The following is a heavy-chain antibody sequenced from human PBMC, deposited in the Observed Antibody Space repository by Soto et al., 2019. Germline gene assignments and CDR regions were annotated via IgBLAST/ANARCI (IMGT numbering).Heavy chain of an antibody. D-gene: IGHD3-10*01. CDR1: CLSILSITSY. J-gene: IGHJ6*02. Sequence: SGTLSLTVTLFCLSILSITSYCAWTRWPPGEGLEWIGSIYYSGSTYYNPSLKSRVTISVDTSKNQFSLKLSSVTAADPAVYYCARLRFTMVRGVIVYYYGMDVWGQGTTVS. CDR3: ARLRFTMVRGVIVYYYGMDV. CDR2: IYYSGST. V-gene: IGHV4-39*01.